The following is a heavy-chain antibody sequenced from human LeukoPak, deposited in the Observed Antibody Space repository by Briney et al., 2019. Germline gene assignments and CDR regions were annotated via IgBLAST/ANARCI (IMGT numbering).Heavy chain of an antibody. CDR3: AVNSGSYSLLWEYLYYFDY. J-gene: IGHJ4*02. CDR2: IIPIFGTA. Sequence: SVKVSCKASGGAFSSYAISWVRQAPGQGLEWMGGIIPIFGTANYAQKFQGRVTITTDESTSTAYMELSSLRSEDTAVYYCAVNSGSYSLLWEYLYYFDYWGQGTLVTVSS. V-gene: IGHV1-69*05. CDR1: GGAFSSYA. D-gene: IGHD1-26*01.